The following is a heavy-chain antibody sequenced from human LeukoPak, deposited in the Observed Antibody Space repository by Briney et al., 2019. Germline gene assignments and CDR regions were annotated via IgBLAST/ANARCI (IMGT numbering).Heavy chain of an antibody. J-gene: IGHJ4*02. D-gene: IGHD4-17*01. CDR1: GFSFGDDY. CDR3: ARDGDYGDYGYVY. CDR2: ISNSGSYT. Sequence: GGSLRLSCAVSGFSFGDDYMSWIRQAPGQGLEWVSYISNSGSYTNYADSVEGRFTISRDNAENSLYLQMNSLRAEDTAVYYCARDGDYGDYGYVYWGQGTLVTVSS. V-gene: IGHV3-11*06.